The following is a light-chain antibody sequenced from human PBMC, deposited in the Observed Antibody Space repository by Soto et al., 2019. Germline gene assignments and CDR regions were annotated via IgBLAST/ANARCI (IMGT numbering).Light chain of an antibody. J-gene: IGKJ1*01. CDR3: QQYSSYWT. V-gene: IGKV1-5*01. Sequence: DIQMTQSPSSLSASVWDEVTITCRASQTIMTYLNWYQLKPGKPPRLLIYDASRLQSGVSSRFSGRGSGTAFALTISSLQADDFATYYCQQYSSYWTFGQGTKVDIK. CDR2: DAS. CDR1: QTIMTY.